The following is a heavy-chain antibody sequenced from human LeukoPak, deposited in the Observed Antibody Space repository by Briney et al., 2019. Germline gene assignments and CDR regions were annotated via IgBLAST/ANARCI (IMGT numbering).Heavy chain of an antibody. Sequence: PSETLSLTCTVSGGSISSYYWSWIRQPPGKGLEWIGYIYYSGSTNYNPSLKSRVTISVDTSKNQFSLKLSSVTAADTAVYYCARTSFGVVINHWGQGTLVTVST. J-gene: IGHJ5*02. D-gene: IGHD3-3*01. V-gene: IGHV4-59*01. CDR3: ARTSFGVVINH. CDR1: GGSISSYY. CDR2: IYYSGST.